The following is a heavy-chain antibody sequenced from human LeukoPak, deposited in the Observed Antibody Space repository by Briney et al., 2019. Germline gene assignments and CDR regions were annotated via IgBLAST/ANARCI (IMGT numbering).Heavy chain of an antibody. D-gene: IGHD5-24*01. CDR1: GASISSNKYY. J-gene: IGHJ4*02. Sequence: SETLSLTCTVSGASISSNKYYWGWIRQPPGKGLEWIGSIYYNGFTYYNTSLKSRVTISVDTSKNQFSLKLSSVTAADTAVYYCAGSRDGYKYDYWGQGTLVTVSS. V-gene: IGHV4-39*07. CDR3: AGSRDGYKYDY. CDR2: IYYNGFT.